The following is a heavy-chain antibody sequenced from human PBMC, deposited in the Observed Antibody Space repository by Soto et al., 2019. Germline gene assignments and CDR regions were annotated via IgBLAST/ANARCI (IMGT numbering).Heavy chain of an antibody. CDR3: ARGPASSTVTTSFDY. D-gene: IGHD4-17*01. V-gene: IGHV4-34*01. CDR1: GGSFSGYY. Sequence: SETLSLTCAVYGGSFSGYYWSWIRQPPGKGLEWIGEINHSGSTNYNPSLKSRVTISVDTSKNQFSLKLSSVTAAGTAVYYCARGPASSTVTTSFDYWGQGTLVTVSS. CDR2: INHSGST. J-gene: IGHJ4*02.